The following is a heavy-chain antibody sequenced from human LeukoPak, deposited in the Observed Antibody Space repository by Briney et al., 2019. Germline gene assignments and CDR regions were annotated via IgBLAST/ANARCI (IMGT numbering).Heavy chain of an antibody. Sequence: SVKVSCKASGGTFSSYAISWVRQAPGQGLEWMGGIIPIFGTANYAQKFQGRVTITADESTSTAYMELSSLRSEDTAVYYCAKPVGPATYYDYVWGSPPGYWGQGTLVTVSS. CDR3: AKPVGPATYYDYVWGSPPGY. V-gene: IGHV1-69*13. D-gene: IGHD3-16*01. J-gene: IGHJ4*02. CDR2: IIPIFGTA. CDR1: GGTFSSYA.